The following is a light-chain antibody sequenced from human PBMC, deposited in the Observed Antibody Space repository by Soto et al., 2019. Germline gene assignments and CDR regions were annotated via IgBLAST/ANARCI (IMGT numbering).Light chain of an antibody. J-gene: IGLJ1*01. CDR1: SSDVGGYNY. CDR3: CSYAGSYTFVV. CDR2: DVS. V-gene: IGLV2-11*01. Sequence: QSVLTQPRSVSGSPGQSVTISCTGTSSDVGGYNYVSWYQQHPGKTPKLMIYDVSKRPSGVPDRFSGSKSGNTASLTISGLQAEDESDYYCCSYAGSYTFVVFGTGTQLTAL.